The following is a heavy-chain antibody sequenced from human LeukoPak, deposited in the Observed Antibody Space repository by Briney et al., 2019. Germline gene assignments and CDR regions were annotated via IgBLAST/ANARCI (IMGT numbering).Heavy chain of an antibody. CDR1: GYTFTGYY. Sequence: ASVKVSCKASGYTFTGYYMHWVRQAPGQGLEWMGWINPNSGGTNHAQKFQGRVTMTRDTSISTAYMELSRLRSDDTAVYYCARYCSSTSCPPSPHYYYYGMDVWGQGTTVTVSS. V-gene: IGHV1-2*02. D-gene: IGHD2-2*01. J-gene: IGHJ6*02. CDR3: ARYCSSTSCPPSPHYYYYGMDV. CDR2: INPNSGGT.